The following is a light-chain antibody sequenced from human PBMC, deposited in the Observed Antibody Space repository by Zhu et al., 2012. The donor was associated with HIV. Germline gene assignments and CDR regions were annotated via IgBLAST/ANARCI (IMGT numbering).Light chain of an antibody. V-gene: IGKV1-NL1*01. J-gene: IGKJ1*01. Sequence: IQMTQSPSSLSASVGDRVTITCRASQPISNSLAWYQQKPGQAPKLLLYARSRLESGVPSRFSGSGSGAHYTLTINSLQPEDFATYYCQQYFSTPPWTFGQGTKVEV. CDR2: ARS. CDR3: QQYFSTPPWT. CDR1: QPISNS.